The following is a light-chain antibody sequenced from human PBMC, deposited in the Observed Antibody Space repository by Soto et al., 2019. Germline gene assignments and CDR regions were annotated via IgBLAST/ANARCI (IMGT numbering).Light chain of an antibody. V-gene: IGLV7-46*01. J-gene: IGLJ2*01. Sequence: QAVVTQEPSVTVSPGGTVTLTCGSSTGAVTSGHYPYWFQQRPGQAPRTLIYDTSNKHSWTPARFSGSLLGGKAALTLSGAQPEDEAEYYCLLSYRGAHVVFGGGTKLTAL. CDR3: LLSYRGAHVV. CDR1: TGAVTSGHY. CDR2: DTS.